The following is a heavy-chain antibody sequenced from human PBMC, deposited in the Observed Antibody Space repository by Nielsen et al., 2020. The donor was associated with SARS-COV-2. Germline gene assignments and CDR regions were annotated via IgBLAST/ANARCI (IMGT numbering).Heavy chain of an antibody. D-gene: IGHD4-17*01. V-gene: IGHV3-48*03. CDR1: GFTFSSYE. Sequence: GESLKISCAASGFTFSSYEMNWVRQAPGKGLEWVSYISSSGSTIYYADSVKGRFTISRDNAKNSLYLQMNSLRAEDTAVYYCARSDYGDFFTLFDYWGQGTLVTVSS. CDR3: ARSDYGDFFTLFDY. J-gene: IGHJ4*02. CDR2: ISSSGSTI.